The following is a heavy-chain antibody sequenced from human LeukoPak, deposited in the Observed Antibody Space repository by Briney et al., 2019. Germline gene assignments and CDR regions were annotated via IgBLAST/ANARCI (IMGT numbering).Heavy chain of an antibody. V-gene: IGHV1-18*04. CDR2: ISAYNGNT. CDR1: GYTFTGYY. CDR3: ARGSGSYWWFDS. D-gene: IGHD1-26*01. J-gene: IGHJ5*01. Sequence: ASVTVSCTASGYTFTGYYMHWVRQAPGQGLGWMGWISAYNGNTNYAQKLQGRVTMTTDTSTSTAYMELRSLRSDDTAVYYCARGSGSYWWFDSWGQGTLVTVSS.